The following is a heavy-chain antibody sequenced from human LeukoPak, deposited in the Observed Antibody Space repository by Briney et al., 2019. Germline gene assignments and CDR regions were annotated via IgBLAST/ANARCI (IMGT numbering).Heavy chain of an antibody. J-gene: IGHJ4*02. CDR2: ISSSGST. D-gene: IGHD3-16*01. V-gene: IGHV4-4*07. Sequence: SETLSLTCTVSGGFISDYYWSWIQQPAGKGLEWIGRISSSGSTKYNPSLGSRVAMSIDTSKTQVSLQLRSVTAADTAVYYCARYQRVGDPEAYWGQGTLVTVSS. CDR3: ARYQRVGDPEAY. CDR1: GGFISDYY.